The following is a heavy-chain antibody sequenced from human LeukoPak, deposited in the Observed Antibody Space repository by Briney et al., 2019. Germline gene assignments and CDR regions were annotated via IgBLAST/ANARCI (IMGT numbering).Heavy chain of an antibody. Sequence: PGGSLRLSCAASGFTFSSYGMTWVRQAPGKGLEWVSGISGSGGSTYYEDSVKGRFTISRDNSKNTLYLQTNSLRAEDTAVYYCAKNSGGTCYSHLDYWGQGTLVTVSS. CDR1: GFTFSSYG. V-gene: IGHV3-23*01. J-gene: IGHJ4*02. CDR3: AKNSGGTCYSHLDY. D-gene: IGHD2-15*01. CDR2: ISGSGGST.